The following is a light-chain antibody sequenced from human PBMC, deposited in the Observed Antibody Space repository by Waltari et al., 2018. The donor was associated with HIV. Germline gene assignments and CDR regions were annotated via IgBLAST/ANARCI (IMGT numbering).Light chain of an antibody. Sequence: QSALTQPPSASGSPGQSVTISCTGTSSDVGGYNYVSWYQHHPGKAPKLMIYEVSKRPSGVPDRFSGSKSVSAASLTVSGLQAEDEADYYCSSYAGSNNRWVFGGGTKLTAL. V-gene: IGLV2-8*01. CDR2: EVS. CDR3: SSYAGSNNRWV. J-gene: IGLJ3*02. CDR1: SSDVGGYNY.